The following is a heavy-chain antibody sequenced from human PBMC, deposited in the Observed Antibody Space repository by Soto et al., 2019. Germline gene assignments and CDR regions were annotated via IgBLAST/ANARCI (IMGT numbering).Heavy chain of an antibody. CDR1: GFTVSNNY. CDR3: AAGRGGGGY. V-gene: IGHV3-53*01. Sequence: EVQLVESGGGLIQPGGSLRLSCAVSGFTVSNNYMSWVRQAPGKGLEGVSVIYSGGYTAYGDSVKGRFTISRDNSKNTKYLQKNGRGAPDTAVFFWAAGRGGGGYWGQGTLVTVSS. J-gene: IGHJ4*02. CDR2: IYSGGYT. D-gene: IGHD3-10*01.